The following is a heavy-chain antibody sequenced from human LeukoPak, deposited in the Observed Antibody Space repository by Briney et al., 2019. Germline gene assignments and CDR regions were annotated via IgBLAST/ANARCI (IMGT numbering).Heavy chain of an antibody. Sequence: PGGSLRLSCGASGFIFSNYWLSWVRQAPGKGLEWVANINQDGRRTNYVDSVKGRFTISRDNAKNSLYVQMNSLRDKDTAIYFCAREAPPHDTSDYDFWGQGTLVTVSS. J-gene: IGHJ4*02. CDR3: AREAPPHDTSDYDF. D-gene: IGHD3-22*01. CDR2: INQDGRRT. V-gene: IGHV3-7*01. CDR1: GFIFSNYW.